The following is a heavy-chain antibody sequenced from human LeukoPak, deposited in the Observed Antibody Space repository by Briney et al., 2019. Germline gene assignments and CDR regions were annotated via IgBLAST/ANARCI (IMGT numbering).Heavy chain of an antibody. D-gene: IGHD6-19*01. V-gene: IGHV3-30*02. J-gene: IGHJ4*02. Sequence: GGSLRLSCAASGFTFSSYGMHWVRQAPGKGLEWVAFIRYDGSNKYYADSVKGRFTISRDNSKNTLYLQMNSLRAEDTAVYYCSTMSYTGGWHWNFDYWGQGALVTVSS. CDR2: IRYDGSNK. CDR3: STMSYTGGWHWNFDY. CDR1: GFTFSSYG.